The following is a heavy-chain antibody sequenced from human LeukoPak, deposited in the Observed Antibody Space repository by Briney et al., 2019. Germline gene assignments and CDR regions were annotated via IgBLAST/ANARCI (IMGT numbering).Heavy chain of an antibody. J-gene: IGHJ4*02. D-gene: IGHD2-2*01. Sequence: DTLSLTCAVSGYSISSSNWWGWIRQPPGKGLEWIGYIYYSGSTYYNPSLKSRVTMSVDTSKNQFSLKLSSVTAVDTAVYYCASTGGVPYYFDYWGQGTLVTVSS. CDR1: GYSISSSNW. V-gene: IGHV4-28*01. CDR2: IYYSGST. CDR3: ASTGGVPYYFDY.